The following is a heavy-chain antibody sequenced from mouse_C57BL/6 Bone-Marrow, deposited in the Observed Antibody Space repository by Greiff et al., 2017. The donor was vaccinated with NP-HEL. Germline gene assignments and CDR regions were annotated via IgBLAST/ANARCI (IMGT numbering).Heavy chain of an antibody. Sequence: EVKLMESGGGLVQPGASLRLSCAASGFTFTDYYMSWVRQPPGKAPEWLALIRNKANGYTTEYTASVKGRFTISRDNSHNIRNLQMNTLRAEDSATYDCESLDSSGVYYVDYWGKGTTLTVSS. J-gene: IGHJ2*01. D-gene: IGHD3-2*02. CDR1: GFTFTDYY. CDR3: ESLDSSGVYYVDY. CDR2: IRNKANGYTT. V-gene: IGHV7-4*01.